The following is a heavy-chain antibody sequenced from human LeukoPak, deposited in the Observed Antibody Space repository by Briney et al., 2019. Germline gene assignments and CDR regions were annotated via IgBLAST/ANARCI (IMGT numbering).Heavy chain of an antibody. D-gene: IGHD4-17*01. CDR3: ARGPLRYFDY. CDR2: TYYRSKWYF. Sequence: SQTLSLTCAISGDSVSSNSTTWNWIRQSPSRGLEWLGRTYYRSKWYFDYAVAVKNRITIKPDTSKNQFSLQLNSVTPEDTAVYYCARGPLRYFDYWGQGSLVTVSS. V-gene: IGHV6-1*01. CDR1: GDSVSSNSTT. J-gene: IGHJ4*02.